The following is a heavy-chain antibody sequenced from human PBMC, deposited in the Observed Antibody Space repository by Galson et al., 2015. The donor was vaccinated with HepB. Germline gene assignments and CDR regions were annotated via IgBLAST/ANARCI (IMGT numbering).Heavy chain of an antibody. CDR3: ARVVDYYDSSGFGDDY. CDR2: ISSSSSYI. CDR1: GFTLSSYS. J-gene: IGHJ4*02. Sequence: SLRLSCAASGFTLSSYSMNWVRQAPGKGLEWVSSISSSSSYIYYADSVKGRFTISRDNAKNSLYLQMNSLRAEDTAVYYCARVVDYYDSSGFGDDYWGQGTLVTVSS. D-gene: IGHD3-22*01. V-gene: IGHV3-21*01.